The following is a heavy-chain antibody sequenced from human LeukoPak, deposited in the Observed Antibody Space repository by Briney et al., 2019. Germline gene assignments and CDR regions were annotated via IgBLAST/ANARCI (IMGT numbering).Heavy chain of an antibody. CDR1: GFTFSSYG. J-gene: IGHJ4*02. V-gene: IGHV3-30*18. CDR3: AKDMGAGSGSPYYFDY. CDR2: VSYDGSNK. D-gene: IGHD3-10*01. Sequence: QAGGSLRLSCAASGFTFSSYGMHWVRQAPGKGLEWVAVVSYDGSNKYYADSVKGRFTIARDNSKNTLYLQMNSLRAEDTAVYYCAKDMGAGSGSPYYFDYWGQGTLVTVSS.